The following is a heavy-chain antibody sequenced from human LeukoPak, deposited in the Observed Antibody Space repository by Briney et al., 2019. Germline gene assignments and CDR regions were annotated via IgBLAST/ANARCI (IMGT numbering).Heavy chain of an antibody. CDR1: GYTFTSYG. D-gene: IGHD2-2*01. V-gene: IGHV1-18*01. J-gene: IGHJ4*02. Sequence: ASVKVSCKASGYTFTSYGISCVRQAPGQGLEWMGWISAYNGNTNYAQKIQGRVTMTTDTSTSTAYMDLRSLRSDDTAVYSCARHRWYQPARYWGQGTLVTVSS. CDR3: ARHRWYQPARY. CDR2: ISAYNGNT.